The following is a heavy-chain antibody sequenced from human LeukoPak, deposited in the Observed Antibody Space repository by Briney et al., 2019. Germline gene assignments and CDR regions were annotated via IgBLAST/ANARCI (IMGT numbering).Heavy chain of an antibody. CDR1: GGSITTYY. V-gene: IGHV4-59*01. CDR3: ARVYPYYDFWSGYGWFDP. Sequence: SETLSLTCTVSGGSITTYYWNWIRQPPGKGLEWIGYIYYSGSTNSNPSLKNRVTISVDTSKNQFSLNLSSVTAADTAVYYCARVYPYYDFWSGYGWFDPWGQGTLVTVSS. D-gene: IGHD3-3*01. CDR2: IYYSGST. J-gene: IGHJ5*02.